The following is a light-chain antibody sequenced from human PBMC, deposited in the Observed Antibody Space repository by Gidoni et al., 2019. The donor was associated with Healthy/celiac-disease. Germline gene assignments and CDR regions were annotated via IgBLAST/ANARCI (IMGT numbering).Light chain of an antibody. V-gene: IGKV3-11*01. CDR1: QSVSSY. CDR3: QQRSNWQKGFT. CDR2: DAS. J-gene: IGKJ3*01. Sequence: EIVLTQSPATLSLSPGERATLSCRASQSVSSYLAWYQQKPGQAPRLLIYDASNRATGIPARFSGSGSGTDFTLTISSLEPEDFAVYYCQQRSNWQKGFTFXPXTKVDIK.